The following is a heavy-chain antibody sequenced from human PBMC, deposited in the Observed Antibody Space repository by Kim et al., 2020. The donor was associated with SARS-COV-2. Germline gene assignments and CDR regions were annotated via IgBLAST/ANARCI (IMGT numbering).Heavy chain of an antibody. J-gene: IGHJ3*02. V-gene: IGHV1-2*02. CDR2: INPNSGGT. D-gene: IGHD6-19*01. CDR1: GYTFTGYY. Sequence: ASVKVSCKASGYTFTGYYMHWVRQAPGQGLEWMGWINPNSGGTNYAQKFQGRVTMTRDTSISTAYMELSRLRSDDTAVYYCASPPVRGSGWYEPFDIWGQGTMVTVSS. CDR3: ASPPVRGSGWYEPFDI.